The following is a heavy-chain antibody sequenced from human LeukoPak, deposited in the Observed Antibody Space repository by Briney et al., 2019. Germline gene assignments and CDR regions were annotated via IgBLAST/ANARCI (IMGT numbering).Heavy chain of an antibody. Sequence: SQTLSLTCAVSGGSISSGGYYWSWIRQPPGKGLEWIGEINHSGSTNYNPSLKSRVTISVDTSKNQFSLKLSSVTAADTAVYYCARARQSRGWFDPWGQGTLVTVSS. CDR3: ARARQSRGWFDP. V-gene: IGHV4-30-2*01. CDR1: GGSISSGGYY. J-gene: IGHJ5*02. CDR2: INHSGST.